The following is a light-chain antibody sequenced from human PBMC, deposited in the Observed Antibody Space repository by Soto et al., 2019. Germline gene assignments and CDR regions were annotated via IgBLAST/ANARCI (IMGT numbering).Light chain of an antibody. CDR1: QSIGSW. CDR3: QQYGSYSPWT. V-gene: IGKV1-5*03. CDR2: KAS. J-gene: IGKJ1*01. Sequence: DIQMTQSPSTLSASVGDRVTITCRASQSIGSWLAWYQQKPGKAPKLLIYKASSLESGVPSRFSGSGSGTEGTLTSSSLQLDDFARYYCQQYGSYSPWTFGQGTKVEIK.